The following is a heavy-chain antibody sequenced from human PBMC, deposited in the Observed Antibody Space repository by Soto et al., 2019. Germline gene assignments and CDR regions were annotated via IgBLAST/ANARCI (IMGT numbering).Heavy chain of an antibody. J-gene: IGHJ3*02. CDR3: AREQWLVRGAFDI. Sequence: PGGSLRLSCAASGFTFSSYGMHWVRQAPGKGLEWVAVIWYDGSNKYYADSVKGRFTISRDNSKNTLYLQMNSLRAEDTAVYYCAREQWLVRGAFDIWGQGTMVTVSS. D-gene: IGHD6-19*01. CDR2: IWYDGSNK. V-gene: IGHV3-33*01. CDR1: GFTFSSYG.